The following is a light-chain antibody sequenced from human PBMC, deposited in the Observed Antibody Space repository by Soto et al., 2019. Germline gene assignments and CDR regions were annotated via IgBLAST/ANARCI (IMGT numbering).Light chain of an antibody. J-gene: IGKJ5*01. CDR1: QSVSNY. CDR2: DAS. CDR3: QQYGRSPT. Sequence: ENVLTQSPATLSLSPGERATLSCRASQSVSNYVAWYQQKPGQAPRLLISDASTRATGIPARFNGSGSGTEFTLAISSLQSEDFAVYYCQQYGRSPTFGQGTRLEIK. V-gene: IGKV3-15*01.